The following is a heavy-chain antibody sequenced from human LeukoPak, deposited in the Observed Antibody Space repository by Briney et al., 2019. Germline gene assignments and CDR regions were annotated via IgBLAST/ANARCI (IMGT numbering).Heavy chain of an antibody. CDR3: ARDLFGSRSSGFDP. V-gene: IGHV1-8*01. J-gene: IGHJ5*02. D-gene: IGHD3-10*01. CDR2: MNPNSGDT. CDR1: GYSLTSHD. Sequence: ASVTVSCKASGYSLTSHDINWVRQAAGQGLEWMGWMNPNSGDTGYAQKFQDRVTMTRDTSINTVYMELNSLTSEDTAVYYCARDLFGSRSSGFDPWGQGTLVTVSS.